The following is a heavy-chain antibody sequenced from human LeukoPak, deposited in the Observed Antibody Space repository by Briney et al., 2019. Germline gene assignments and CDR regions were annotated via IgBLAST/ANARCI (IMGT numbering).Heavy chain of an antibody. CDR3: ARDLFSEVTYQGEIAYFDQ. V-gene: IGHV3-30*04. CDR2: ISYDGSNK. J-gene: IGHJ4*02. D-gene: IGHD2-2*01. CDR1: GFTFSNSA. Sequence: PGRSLRLSCAASGFTFSNSAMHWVRQAPGKGLEWVAVISYDGSNKYYADSVKGRFTISRDNSKNTLYLQMNSLRAEDTAVYYCARDLFSEVTYQGEIAYFDQWGPGTLVSVSS.